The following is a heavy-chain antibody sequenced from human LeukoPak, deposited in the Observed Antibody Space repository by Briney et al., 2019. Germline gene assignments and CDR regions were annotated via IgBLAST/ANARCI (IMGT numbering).Heavy chain of an antibody. Sequence: SETLSLTCAVSDYSVSSGFFWGWIRQPPGKGLEWIATIYHNGIVHYSPSLKSRVTISVDTSKNQFSLKMSSVTAADTAVYYCTRGVALSDHGIIDSWGQGTLATVSS. D-gene: IGHD1-1*01. J-gene: IGHJ4*02. CDR1: DYSVSSGFF. CDR2: IYHNGIV. V-gene: IGHV4-38-2*01. CDR3: TRGVALSDHGIIDS.